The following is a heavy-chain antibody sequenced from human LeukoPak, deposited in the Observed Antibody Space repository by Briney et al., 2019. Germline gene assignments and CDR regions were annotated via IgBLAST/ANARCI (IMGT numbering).Heavy chain of an antibody. Sequence: PSETLSLTCTVSGGSISSYYWSWIRQPPGKGLEWIGYIYYSGSTNYNPSLKSRVTISVDTSKNQFSLKLSSVTAADTAVYYCARDRDDSSTYYFRLDPWGQGTLVTVSS. CDR3: ARDRDDSSTYYFRLDP. CDR2: IYYSGST. CDR1: GGSISSYY. D-gene: IGHD3-22*01. V-gene: IGHV4-59*01. J-gene: IGHJ5*02.